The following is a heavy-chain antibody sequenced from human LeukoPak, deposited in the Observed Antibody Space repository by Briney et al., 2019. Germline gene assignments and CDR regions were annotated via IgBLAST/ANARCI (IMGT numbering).Heavy chain of an antibody. J-gene: IGHJ4*02. CDR3: AKEPYYYDSSGYYGSDY. D-gene: IGHD3-22*01. Sequence: GSLRLSCAASGFSFSSYAMHWVRQAPGKGLEWVAVISYDGSNKYYADSVKGRFTISRDNSKNTLYLQMNSLRAEDTAVYYCAKEPYYYDSSGYYGSDYWGQGTLVTVSS. CDR2: ISYDGSNK. CDR1: GFSFSSYA. V-gene: IGHV3-30*04.